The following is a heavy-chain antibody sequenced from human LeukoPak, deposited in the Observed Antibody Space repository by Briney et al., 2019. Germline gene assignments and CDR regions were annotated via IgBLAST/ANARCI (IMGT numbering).Heavy chain of an antibody. CDR2: INPNSGGT. CDR1: GYTFTGYY. V-gene: IGHV1-2*02. Sequence: ASVKVSCKASGYTFTGYYMHWVRQARGQGLEWMGWINPNSGGTNYAQKFQGRVTMTRDTSISTAYMELSRLRSDDTAVYYCARAPGIAVAGTPSQNDYWGQGTLVTVSS. CDR3: ARAPGIAVAGTPSQNDY. J-gene: IGHJ4*02. D-gene: IGHD6-19*01.